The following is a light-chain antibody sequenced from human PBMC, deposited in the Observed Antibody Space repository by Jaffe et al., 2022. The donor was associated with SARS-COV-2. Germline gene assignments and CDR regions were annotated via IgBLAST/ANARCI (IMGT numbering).Light chain of an antibody. CDR2: WAS. CDR1: QSVLYNSNNKNY. V-gene: IGKV4-1*01. J-gene: IGKJ2*01. Sequence: DIVMTQSPDSLAVSLGERATINCKSSQSVLYNSNNKNYLTWYQQKPGQPPKLLIYWASTRESGVPDRFSGSGSGTDFTLTISRLQAEDVAVYYCQQYYETPYTFGQGTKVEIK. CDR3: QQYYETPYT.